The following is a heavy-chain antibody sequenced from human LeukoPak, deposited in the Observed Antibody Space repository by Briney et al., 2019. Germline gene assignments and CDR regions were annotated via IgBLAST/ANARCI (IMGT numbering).Heavy chain of an antibody. J-gene: IGHJ4*02. V-gene: IGHV3-21*04. Sequence: PSETLSLTCTVSGGSISNYYWGWIRQPPGEGLEWVSSISSSSSYIYYADSVKGRFTISRDNSKNTLYLQMNSLRAEDTAVYYCAKKASSWPYFDYWGQGTLVTVSS. CDR2: ISSSSSYI. CDR3: AKKASSWPYFDY. CDR1: GGSISNYY. D-gene: IGHD6-13*01.